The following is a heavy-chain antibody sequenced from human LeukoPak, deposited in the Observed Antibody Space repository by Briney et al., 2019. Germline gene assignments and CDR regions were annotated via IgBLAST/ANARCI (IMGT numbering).Heavy chain of an antibody. CDR3: AKELLGYFDY. CDR2: ITRSGGST. CDR1: GFTFSTYA. J-gene: IGHJ4*02. Sequence: GGSLRLSCAASGFTFSTYAMSWVRQAPGKGLEWVSAITRSGGSTCYADSVKGRFTISRDNSKNTLYLQMNSLRAEDTAVYYCAKELLGYFDYWGQGTLVTVSS. D-gene: IGHD2-15*01. V-gene: IGHV3-23*01.